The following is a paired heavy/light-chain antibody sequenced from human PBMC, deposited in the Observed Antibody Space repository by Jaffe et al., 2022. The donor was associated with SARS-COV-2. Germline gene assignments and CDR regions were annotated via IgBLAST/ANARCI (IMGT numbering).Heavy chain of an antibody. CDR2: ISWNSGSI. Sequence: EVQLVESGGGLVQPGRSLRLSCAASGFTFDDYAMHWVRQAPGKGLEWVSGISWNSGSIGYADSVKGRFTISRDNAKNSLYLQMNSLRAEDTALYYCAKDSIEGAGLLWFGELLGAFDIWGQGTMVTVSS. CDR3: AKDSIEGAGLLWFGELLGAFDI. D-gene: IGHD3-10*01. CDR1: GFTFDDYA. V-gene: IGHV3-9*01. J-gene: IGHJ3*02.
Light chain of an antibody. CDR1: QSVSSSY. V-gene: IGKV3-20*01. Sequence: EIVLTQSPGTLSLSPGERATLSCRASQSVSSSYLAWYQQKPGQAPRLLIYGASSRATGIPDRFSGSGSGTDFTLTISRLEPEDFAVYYCQQYGSSPRGFGPGTKVDIK. CDR3: QQYGSSPRG. CDR2: GAS. J-gene: IGKJ3*01.